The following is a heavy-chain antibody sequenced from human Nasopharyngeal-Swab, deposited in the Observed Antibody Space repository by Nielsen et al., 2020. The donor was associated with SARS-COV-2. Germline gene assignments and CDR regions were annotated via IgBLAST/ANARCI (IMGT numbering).Heavy chain of an antibody. CDR1: GYTFTSNV. CDR3: ARENQEYANIWIDY. D-gene: IGHD1-1*01. V-gene: IGHV7-4-1*02. Sequence: ASVKVSCKASGYTFTSNVLNWVRQAPGQGPEYIGVISTKTGAPTYALAFTGRFVISLDTSVSTTYLQISSLKADDTAVYYCARENQEYANIWIDYWGQGTQVTVSS. J-gene: IGHJ4*02. CDR2: ISTKTGAP.